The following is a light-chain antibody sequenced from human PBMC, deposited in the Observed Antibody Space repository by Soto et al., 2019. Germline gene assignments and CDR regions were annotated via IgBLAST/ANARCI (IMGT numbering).Light chain of an antibody. CDR3: QQYNNYGSWT. Sequence: DIQMTQSPSTLSASVGDRVTITCRASQSISGWLAWYQQKPGKAPKLLIYKASSLESGVPSRFSGSGSGTEFTLTIRSLQPDDFATYYCQQYNNYGSWTVGQGTKVEIK. V-gene: IGKV1-5*03. CDR2: KAS. J-gene: IGKJ1*01. CDR1: QSISGW.